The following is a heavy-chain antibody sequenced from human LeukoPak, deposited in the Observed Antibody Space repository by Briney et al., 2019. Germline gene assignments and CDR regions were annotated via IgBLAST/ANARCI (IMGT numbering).Heavy chain of an antibody. V-gene: IGHV3-30*02. CDR1: GFTFSSYG. Sequence: GGSLRLSCAASGFTFSSYGMHWVRQAPGKGLEWVAFIRYDGSNKYYADSVKGRFTISRDNSKNTLYLQMNSLRAEDTAVYYCAKVKPYQLLYGVFDYWGQGTLVTVSS. CDR2: IRYDGSNK. D-gene: IGHD2-2*02. J-gene: IGHJ4*02. CDR3: AKVKPYQLLYGVFDY.